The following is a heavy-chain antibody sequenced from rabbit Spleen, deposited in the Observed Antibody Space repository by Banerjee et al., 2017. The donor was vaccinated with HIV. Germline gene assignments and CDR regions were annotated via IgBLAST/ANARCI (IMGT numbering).Heavy chain of an antibody. CDR1: GFSFINKHV. CDR2: IDTGSSGFT. J-gene: IGHJ6*01. Sequence: EQLEESGGGLVKPEGSLTLTCKASGFSFINKHVMCWVRQAPGKGLEWIACIDTGSSGFTYFATWAKGRFTCSKTSSTTVTLQMTRLTAADTATYFCARDTSSSFSSYGMDLWGPGTLVTVS. V-gene: IGHV1S45*01. D-gene: IGHD1-1*01. CDR3: ARDTSSSFSSYGMDL.